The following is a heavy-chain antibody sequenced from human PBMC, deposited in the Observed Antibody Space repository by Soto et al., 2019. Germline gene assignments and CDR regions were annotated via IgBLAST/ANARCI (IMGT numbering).Heavy chain of an antibody. CDR3: ARGAPHDYDFWSGYYFWFDP. Sequence: SETLSLTCTVSGGSISSGGYYWSWIRQHPGKGQEWIGYIYYSGSTYYNPSLKSRVTISVDTSKNQFSLKLSSVTAADTAVYYCARGAPHDYDFWSGYYFWFDPWGQGTLVTVSS. CDR2: IYYSGST. J-gene: IGHJ5*02. D-gene: IGHD3-3*01. CDR1: GGSISSGGYY. V-gene: IGHV4-31*03.